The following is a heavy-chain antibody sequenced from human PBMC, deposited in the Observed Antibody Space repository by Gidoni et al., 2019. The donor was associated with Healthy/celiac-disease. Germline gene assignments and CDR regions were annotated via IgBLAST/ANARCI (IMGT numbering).Heavy chain of an antibody. Sequence: EVQLVESGGGVVQPGGPLRLSCAASGFTVSSNYMSWVRQSPGKGLEWVSVMYSGGSTYYADSVKGRFTISRDNSKNTLYLQMNSLRAEDTAVYYCATTMIVVVSDAFDIWGQGTMVTVSS. J-gene: IGHJ3*02. D-gene: IGHD3-22*01. CDR1: GFTVSSNY. V-gene: IGHV3-66*02. CDR2: MYSGGST. CDR3: ATTMIVVVSDAFDI.